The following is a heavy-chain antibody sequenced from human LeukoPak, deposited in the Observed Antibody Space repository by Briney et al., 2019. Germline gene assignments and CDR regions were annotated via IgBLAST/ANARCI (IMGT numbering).Heavy chain of an antibody. CDR3: TRGSYGDYEY. J-gene: IGHJ4*02. CDR1: GFTFSTYP. V-gene: IGHV3-21*01. D-gene: IGHD4-17*01. CDR2: IDPSSSYI. Sequence: PGGSLRLSCAASGFTFSTYPMNWVRQAPGKGLEWVSSIDPSSSYIYYADSVRGRFTISRDNAQNSLYLQVNSLRAEDTAVYYCTRGSYGDYEYWGQGTLVTVS.